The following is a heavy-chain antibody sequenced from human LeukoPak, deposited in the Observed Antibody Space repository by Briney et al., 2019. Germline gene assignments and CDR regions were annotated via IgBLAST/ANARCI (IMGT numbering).Heavy chain of an antibody. CDR3: AGIRFSDAFDI. D-gene: IGHD3-3*01. J-gene: IGHJ3*02. CDR1: GFTFSNYG. CDR2: IQHGGSNK. V-gene: IGHV3-30*02. Sequence: GGSLRLSCAASGFTFSNYGMHWVRQAPGKGLEWVTFIQHGGSNKYYADSVKGRFTISRDNSKNTLFLQMNSLRAEDTAVYYCAGIRFSDAFDIWGQGTMVTVSS.